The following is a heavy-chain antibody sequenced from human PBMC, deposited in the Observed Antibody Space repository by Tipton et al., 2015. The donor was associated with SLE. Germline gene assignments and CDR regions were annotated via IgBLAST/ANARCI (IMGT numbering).Heavy chain of an antibody. Sequence: SLRLSCAASGVTFSNYWMSWVRQAPGKGLEWVANIKEDGSETYYVDSVKGRFTISRDNAKSSLYLQVNSLRAEDTAVYYCASHSPYNFWSGYFGYWGQGTLFTVSS. J-gene: IGHJ4*02. V-gene: IGHV3-7*01. D-gene: IGHD3-3*01. CDR1: GVTFSNYW. CDR3: ASHSPYNFWSGYFGY. CDR2: IKEDGSET.